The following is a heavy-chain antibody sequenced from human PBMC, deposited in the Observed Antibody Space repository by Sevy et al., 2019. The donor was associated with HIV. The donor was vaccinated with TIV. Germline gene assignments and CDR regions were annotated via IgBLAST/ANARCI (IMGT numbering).Heavy chain of an antibody. V-gene: IGHV3-33*01. J-gene: IGHJ4*02. CDR1: GFTFSSYG. CDR2: IWYDGSNK. D-gene: IGHD3-22*01. Sequence: GGSLRLSCAASGFTFSSYGMHWVRQAPGKGLERVAVIWYDGSNKYYADSVKGRFTISRDNSKNTLYLQMNSLRAEDTAVYYCARDYYDSSGYSQIFDYWGQGTLVTVSS. CDR3: ARDYYDSSGYSQIFDY.